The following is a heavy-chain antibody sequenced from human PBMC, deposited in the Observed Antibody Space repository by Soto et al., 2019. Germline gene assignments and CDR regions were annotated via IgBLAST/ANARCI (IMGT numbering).Heavy chain of an antibody. V-gene: IGHV4-4*02. CDR3: ARVSYSGYDQTNWFDP. CDR1: GGSISSSNW. D-gene: IGHD5-12*01. CDR2: IYHSGST. Sequence: QVQLQESGPGLVKPSGTLSLTCAVSGGSISSSNWWSWVRQPPGKGLEWIGEIYHSGSTNYNPSLMGRVPLSVDKSKSQFSLKLSSVTAADTAVYYCARVSYSGYDQTNWFDPWGQGTLVTVSS. J-gene: IGHJ5*02.